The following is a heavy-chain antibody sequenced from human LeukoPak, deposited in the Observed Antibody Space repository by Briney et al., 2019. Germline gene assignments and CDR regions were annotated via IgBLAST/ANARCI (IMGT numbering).Heavy chain of an antibody. CDR1: GGSISSGGYY. CDR3: ARGTIVVVPAASPYYYYYYMDV. J-gene: IGHJ6*03. D-gene: IGHD2-2*01. V-gene: IGHV4-31*03. Sequence: SQTLSLTCTVSGGSISSGGYYWSWIRQHPGKGLEWIGYIYYSGSTYYNPSLKSRVTISVDTSKNQFSLTLSSVTAADTAVYYCARGTIVVVPAASPYYYYYYMDVWGKGTTVTVSS. CDR2: IYYSGST.